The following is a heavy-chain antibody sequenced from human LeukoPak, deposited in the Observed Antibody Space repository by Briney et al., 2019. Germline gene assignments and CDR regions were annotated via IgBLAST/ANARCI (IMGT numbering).Heavy chain of an antibody. CDR2: IWHDGSHK. CDR1: GFSFDTYA. D-gene: IGHD3-10*01. CDR3: AGEIFGSGSYPDF. V-gene: IGHV3-33*01. J-gene: IGHJ4*02. Sequence: GRSLRLSRAASGFSFDTYAMHWVRQAPGQGLEWVALIWHDGSHKFYSNSVRGQFTISRDNSKNTVYLQMNNLRPDDTAVYYCAGEIFGSGSYPDFWGQGTLVTVSS.